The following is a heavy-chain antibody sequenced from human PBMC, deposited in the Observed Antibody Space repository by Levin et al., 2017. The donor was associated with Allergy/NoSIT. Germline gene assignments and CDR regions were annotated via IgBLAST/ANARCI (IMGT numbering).Heavy chain of an antibody. V-gene: IGHV3-30*18. CDR3: AKDDSIMDWYGSNFDY. CDR2: ISYDGSNK. Sequence: GGSLRLSCAASGFTFSNYGMHWVRQAPGKGLEWVAVISYDGSNKYYADSVKGRFTISRDNSKNTLYLQMNSLRAEDTAVYYCAKDDSIMDWYGSNFDYWGQGTLVTVSS. J-gene: IGHJ4*02. D-gene: IGHD3/OR15-3a*01. CDR1: GFTFSNYG.